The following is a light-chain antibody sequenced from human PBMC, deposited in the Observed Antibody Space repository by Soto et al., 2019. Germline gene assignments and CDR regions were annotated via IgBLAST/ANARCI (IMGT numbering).Light chain of an antibody. Sequence: QSVLTQPPSVSGAPGQRVTISCTGSSYNIGAGYDVHWYQQLPVTAPKLLIYGNSNRPSGVPDRFSGSKSGTSASLAITGLQAEDEADYYCQSYDSSRSYVFGTGTKLTVL. CDR2: GNS. J-gene: IGLJ1*01. CDR1: SYNIGAGYD. V-gene: IGLV1-40*01. CDR3: QSYDSSRSYV.